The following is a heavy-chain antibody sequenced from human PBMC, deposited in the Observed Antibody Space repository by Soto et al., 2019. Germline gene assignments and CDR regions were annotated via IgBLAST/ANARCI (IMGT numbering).Heavy chain of an antibody. CDR1: GFTFTNYA. J-gene: IGHJ4*02. D-gene: IGHD6-19*01. CDR3: AKTAEAVAGTVYGY. Sequence: GGSLRLSCTASGFTFTNYAMGWVRQAPGKGLEWVSAIGGGGYTTYYADSVKGRFTISRDNSKNTLFLQMNSLRAEDTAVYYCAKTAEAVAGTVYGYWGQGTLVTVSS. V-gene: IGHV3-23*01. CDR2: IGGGGYTT.